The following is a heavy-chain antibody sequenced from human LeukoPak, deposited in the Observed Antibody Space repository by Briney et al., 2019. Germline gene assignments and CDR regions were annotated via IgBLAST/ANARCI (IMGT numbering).Heavy chain of an antibody. Sequence: SETLSLTCTVSGGSISSYYWSWIRQPAGKGLEWIGRIYTSGSTNYNPSLKSRVTMSVDTSKNQFSLRLSSVTAADTAVYYCARNEHYDSWSGYLGYFDYWGQGTLVTVSS. D-gene: IGHD3-3*01. CDR3: ARNEHYDSWSGYLGYFDY. CDR1: GGSISSYY. V-gene: IGHV4-4*07. J-gene: IGHJ4*02. CDR2: IYTSGST.